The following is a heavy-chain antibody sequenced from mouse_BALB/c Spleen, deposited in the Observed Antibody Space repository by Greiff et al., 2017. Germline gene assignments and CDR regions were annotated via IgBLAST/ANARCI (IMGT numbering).Heavy chain of an antibody. CDR3: AATGTSFAY. CDR1: GYTFTDYN. J-gene: IGHJ3*01. CDR2: IYPYNGGT. D-gene: IGHD4-1*01. Sequence: EVQLQQSGPELVKPGASVKISCKASGYTFTDYNMHWVKQSHGKSLEWIGYIYPYNGGTGYNQKFKSKATLTVDNSSSTAYMELRSLTSEDSAVYYCAATGTSFAYWGQGTLVTVSA. V-gene: IGHV1S29*02.